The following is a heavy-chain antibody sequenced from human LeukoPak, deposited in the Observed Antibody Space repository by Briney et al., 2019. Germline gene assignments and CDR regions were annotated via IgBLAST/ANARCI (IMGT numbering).Heavy chain of an antibody. V-gene: IGHV3-74*01. D-gene: IGHD3-9*01. CDR1: GSTFSSYW. J-gene: IGHJ6*02. Sequence: GGSLRLSCAASGSTFSSYWMHWVRHAPGKGLVWVSRINSDGSSTSYADSVKGRLTISRDNAKNTLYLQMNSLRAGDTAVYYCAREERVRYSYGMDVWGQGTTVTVSS. CDR3: AREERVRYSYGMDV. CDR2: INSDGSST.